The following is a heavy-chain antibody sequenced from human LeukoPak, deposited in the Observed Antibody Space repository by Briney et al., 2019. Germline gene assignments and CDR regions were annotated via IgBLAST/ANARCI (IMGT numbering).Heavy chain of an antibody. CDR1: GFTLSSYW. D-gene: IGHD2-2*01. CDR2: IDSDGSTT. V-gene: IGHV3-74*01. J-gene: IGHJ4*02. CDR3: ARGLTLLGYCSSTSCLMNY. Sequence: PGGSLRLSCAVSGFTLSSYWMHWVRQAPGKGLVWVSRIDSDGSTTGYADSVKGRFTISRDNANNTLYLQMNSLRAEDAGVYYCARGLTLLGYCSSTSCLMNYWGQGTLVTVSS.